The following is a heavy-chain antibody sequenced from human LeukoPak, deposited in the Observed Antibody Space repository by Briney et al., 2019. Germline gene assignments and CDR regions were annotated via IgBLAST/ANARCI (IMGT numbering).Heavy chain of an antibody. CDR2: MNPNSGNT. Sequence: GASVTVSCTASGYTFTSYDINWVRQATGQGLEWMGWMNPNSGNTGYAQKFQGRVTMTRNTSISTAYMELSSLRSEDTAVYYCARGDYGDSFPDYWGQGTLVTVSS. V-gene: IGHV1-8*01. D-gene: IGHD4-17*01. J-gene: IGHJ4*02. CDR1: GYTFTSYD. CDR3: ARGDYGDSFPDY.